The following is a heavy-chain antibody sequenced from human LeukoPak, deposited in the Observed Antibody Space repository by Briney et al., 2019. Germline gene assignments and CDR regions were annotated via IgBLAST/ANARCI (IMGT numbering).Heavy chain of an antibody. CDR1: GFTFTRYW. V-gene: IGHV3-7*01. CDR3: SNGIYSSSY. D-gene: IGHD6-6*01. Sequence: GVSLSLSCAASGFTFTRYWMAWVRQAPGQGLEWISNISQDGSEEYYVDSVRGRFTASRHNAKNSLYLQMNTLRAEDTAVYYCSNGIYSSSYWGQGTLVTVSS. CDR2: ISQDGSEE. J-gene: IGHJ4*02.